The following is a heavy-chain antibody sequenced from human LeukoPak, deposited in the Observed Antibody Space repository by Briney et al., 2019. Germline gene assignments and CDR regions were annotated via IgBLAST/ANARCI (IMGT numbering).Heavy chain of an antibody. CDR1: GDSVSSGSYY. D-gene: IGHD4-17*01. V-gene: IGHV4-61*01. CDR3: ARVPYDYGDYTALDY. J-gene: IGHJ4*02. Sequence: SETLSLTCTVSGDSVSSGSYYWSWIRQPPGKGLEWIGYIYYSGSTNYNPSLKSRVTISVDTSKNQFSLKLSSVTAADTAVYYCARVPYDYGDYTALDYWGQGTLVTVSS. CDR2: IYYSGST.